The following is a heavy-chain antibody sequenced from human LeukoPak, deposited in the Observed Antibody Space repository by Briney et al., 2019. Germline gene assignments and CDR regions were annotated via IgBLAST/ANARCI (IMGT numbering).Heavy chain of an antibody. CDR1: GFTFSSYS. D-gene: IGHD3-3*01. V-gene: IGHV3-21*01. Sequence: KSGGSLRLSCAASGFTFSSYSMNWVRQAPGKGLEWVSSISSSSSYIYYADSVKGRFTISRDNAKNSLYLQMNSLRAEDTAVYYCARDQDPRFTIFGVGYFDYWGQGTLVTVSS. CDR2: ISSSSSYI. CDR3: ARDQDPRFTIFGVGYFDY. J-gene: IGHJ4*02.